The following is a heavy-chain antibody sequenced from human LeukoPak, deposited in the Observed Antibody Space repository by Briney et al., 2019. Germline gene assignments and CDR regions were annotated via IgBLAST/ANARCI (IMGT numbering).Heavy chain of an antibody. CDR2: IRSKANSYAT. CDR1: GFTFSGSA. D-gene: IGHD2-8*01. Sequence: PGGSLRLSCAASGFTFSGSAMHWVRQASGKGLEWVGRIRSKANSYATAHAASVKGGFTISRDDSKNTAYLQMNSLKTEDTAVYYCTSSSLSQWQNVVWGQGTTVTVSS. V-gene: IGHV3-73*01. J-gene: IGHJ6*02. CDR3: TSSSLSQWQNVV.